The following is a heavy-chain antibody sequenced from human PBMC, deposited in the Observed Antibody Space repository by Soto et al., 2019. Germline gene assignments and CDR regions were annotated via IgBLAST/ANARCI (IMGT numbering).Heavy chain of an antibody. D-gene: IGHD3-3*01. CDR1: GYTFTGYY. J-gene: IGHJ4*02. Sequence: AASVKVSCKASGYTFTGYYMHWVRQAPGQGLEWMGWINPNSGGTNYAQKFQGRVTMTRDTSISTAYMGLSRLRSDDTAVYYCAKPSDFWSGYPLPDYWGQGTLVTVSS. V-gene: IGHV1-2*02. CDR2: INPNSGGT. CDR3: AKPSDFWSGYPLPDY.